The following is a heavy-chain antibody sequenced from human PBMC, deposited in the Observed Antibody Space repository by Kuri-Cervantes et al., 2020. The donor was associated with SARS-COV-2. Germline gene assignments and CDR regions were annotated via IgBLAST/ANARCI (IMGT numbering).Heavy chain of an antibody. Sequence: GESLKISCKGSGFTFSSYEMNWVRQAPGKGLEWVSYISSSGSTIYYADSVKGRFTISRANAKNSLYLQMNSLRAEDTAVYYCARVVIPAALDYWGQGTLVTVSS. V-gene: IGHV3-48*03. CDR1: GFTFSSYE. CDR3: ARVVIPAALDY. D-gene: IGHD2-2*01. CDR2: ISSSGSTI. J-gene: IGHJ4*02.